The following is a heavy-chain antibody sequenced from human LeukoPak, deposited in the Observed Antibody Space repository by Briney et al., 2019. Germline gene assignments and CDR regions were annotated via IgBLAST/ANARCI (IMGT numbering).Heavy chain of an antibody. Sequence: PSETLSLTCTVSGGSISSDYWNWIRQPPGKGLEWIGYIYYSGTTYYNPSLKGRVAISLDTSKNQFSLNLNSVTAADTAMYYCARRIVRGDYYSDDSWGQGTLVTVSS. D-gene: IGHD3-22*01. CDR3: ARRIVRGDYYSDDS. V-gene: IGHV4-59*08. J-gene: IGHJ4*02. CDR2: IYYSGTT. CDR1: GGSISSDY.